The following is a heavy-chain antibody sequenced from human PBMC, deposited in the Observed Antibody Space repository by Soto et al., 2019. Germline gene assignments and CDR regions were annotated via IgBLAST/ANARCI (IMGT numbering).Heavy chain of an antibody. J-gene: IGHJ5*02. CDR1: GYTFTNYG. Sequence: QVQLVQSGAEVKKPGASVKVSCKASGYTFTNYGISWVRQAPGQGLEWLGWINTYNGNTNHAQKLEGRVTMTTDTSTSTAYKELRSLRSDATAVYYCARGVGSGTYYNQYNWFDPWGQGTLVTVSS. CDR2: INTYNGNT. D-gene: IGHD3-10*01. CDR3: ARGVGSGTYYNQYNWFDP. V-gene: IGHV1-18*01.